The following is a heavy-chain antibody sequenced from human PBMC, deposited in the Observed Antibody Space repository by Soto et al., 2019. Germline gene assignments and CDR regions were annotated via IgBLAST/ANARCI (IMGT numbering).Heavy chain of an antibody. V-gene: IGHV1-18*01. CDR2: ISGYNGHT. J-gene: IGHJ6*02. Sequence: QVQLVQSGAEVRKPGASVKVSCKASGYTFTTYGISWVRQAPGQGLEWMGWISGYNGHTKYAQKFQGRVTMTTDTSPSTVYMDLGSLRSDDTAVYYCAREGEMPYYYYGLDVWGQGTTVTVSS. CDR1: GYTFTTYG. D-gene: IGHD3-16*01. CDR3: AREGEMPYYYYGLDV.